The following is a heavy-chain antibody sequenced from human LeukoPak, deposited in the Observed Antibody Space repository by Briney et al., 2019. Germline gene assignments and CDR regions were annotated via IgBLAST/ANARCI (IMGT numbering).Heavy chain of an antibody. V-gene: IGHV1-24*01. J-gene: IGHJ4*02. CDR1: GYTLTELS. CDR2: FDPEDGET. CDR3: ATPSWDTTVTTLDY. D-gene: IGHD4-17*01. Sequence: ASVKVSCKVSGYTLTELSMHWVRQAPGKGLEWMGGFDPEDGETIYAQKFQGRVTMTEDTSTDTAYMELSSLRSEDTAVYHCATPSWDTTVTTLDYWGQGTLVTVSS.